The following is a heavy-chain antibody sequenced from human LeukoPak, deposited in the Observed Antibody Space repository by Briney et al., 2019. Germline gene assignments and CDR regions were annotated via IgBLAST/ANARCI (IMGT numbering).Heavy chain of an antibody. D-gene: IGHD6-19*01. J-gene: IGHJ4*02. CDR1: GGSISRSSYY. V-gene: IGHV4-39*02. Sequence: PSETLSLTCTVSGGSISRSSYYWGWIRQPPGKGLEWIGNIYYSGSTYYNPSLKSRVTISVDTSKNHFSLKLSSVTAADTAVYYCARLVAVAGVFDYWGQGTLVTVSS. CDR2: IYYSGST. CDR3: ARLVAVAGVFDY.